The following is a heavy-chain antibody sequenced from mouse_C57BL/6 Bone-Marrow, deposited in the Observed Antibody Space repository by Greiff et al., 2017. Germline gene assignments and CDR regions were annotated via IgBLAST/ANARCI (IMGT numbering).Heavy chain of an antibody. D-gene: IGHD1-1*01. Sequence: EVHLVESGPGMVKPSQSLSLTCTVTGYSITSGYDWHWIRHFPGNKLEWMGYISYSGSTNYNPSLKSRIPITHDTSKNHFFLKLNSVTTEDTAAYYCARDSLYGSSLWYFDVWGTGTTVTVSS. CDR3: ARDSLYGSSLWYFDV. J-gene: IGHJ1*03. CDR1: GYSITSGYD. CDR2: ISYSGST. V-gene: IGHV3-1*01.